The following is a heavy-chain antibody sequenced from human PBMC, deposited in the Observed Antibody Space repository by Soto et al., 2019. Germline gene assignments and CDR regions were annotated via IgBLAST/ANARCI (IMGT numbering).Heavy chain of an antibody. D-gene: IGHD7-27*01. Sequence: SDTLSLTFTVSGGSISSYYWSWIRQPPGKGLEWIGYIYYSGSTNYNPSLKSRVTISVDTSKNQFSLKLSSVTAADTAVYYCARAWGYAFDIWGQGTMVT. J-gene: IGHJ3*02. CDR1: GGSISSYY. V-gene: IGHV4-59*01. CDR2: IYYSGST. CDR3: ARAWGYAFDI.